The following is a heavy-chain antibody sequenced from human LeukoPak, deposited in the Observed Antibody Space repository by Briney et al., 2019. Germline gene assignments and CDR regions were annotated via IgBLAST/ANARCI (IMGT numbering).Heavy chain of an antibody. Sequence: ASVTVSCKTSGYTFTTYGITWVRQAPGQGLEWMGWISTYDGKTKYSQKLQGRVTMTTDTSTSTAYMELRSLRSDDTAVYYCARGLLTARFDYWGQGTLVTVSS. D-gene: IGHD2-21*01. CDR2: ISTYDGKT. V-gene: IGHV1-18*01. CDR3: ARGLLTARFDY. CDR1: GYTFTTYG. J-gene: IGHJ4*02.